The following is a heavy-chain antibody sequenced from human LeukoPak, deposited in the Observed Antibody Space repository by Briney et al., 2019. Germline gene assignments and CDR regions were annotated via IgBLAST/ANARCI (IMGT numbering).Heavy chain of an antibody. Sequence: GASVKVSCKASGYTFTSYGISWVRQAPGQGLEWMGGIIPIFGTANYAQKFQGRVTITADESTSTAYMELSSLRSEDTAVYYCARDSGSYSVYYYYGMDAWGQGTAVTVSS. V-gene: IGHV1-69*13. CDR3: ARDSGSYSVYYYYGMDA. D-gene: IGHD1-26*01. CDR1: GYTFTSYG. J-gene: IGHJ6*02. CDR2: IIPIFGTA.